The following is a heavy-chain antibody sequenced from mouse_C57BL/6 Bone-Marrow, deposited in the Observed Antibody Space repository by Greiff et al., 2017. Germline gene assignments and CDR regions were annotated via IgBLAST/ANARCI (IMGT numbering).Heavy chain of an antibody. CDR2: ISSGSSTI. CDR1: GFTFSDYG. D-gene: IGHD2-1*01. J-gene: IGHJ3*01. V-gene: IGHV5-17*01. Sequence: EVKLVESGGGLVKPGGSLKLSCAASGFTFSDYGMHWVRQAPEKGLEWVAYISSGSSTIYYADTVKGRFTISRDNAKNTLFLQLTSLRSEDTAMYYCSRPVLLWSSWFAYWGEGTLVTVAA. CDR3: SRPVLLWSSWFAY.